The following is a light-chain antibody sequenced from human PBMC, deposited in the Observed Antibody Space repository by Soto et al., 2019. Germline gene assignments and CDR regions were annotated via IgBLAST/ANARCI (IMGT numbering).Light chain of an antibody. CDR2: KAS. Sequence: DIQMTQFPSTLSASLGDRVTITCRASQSISNWLAWYQQKPGRAPKLLIYKASSLESGVPSRFSGSGSGTEFTLTISSLQPDDFATYYCQQYNSYLITFGQGTRLEIK. CDR1: QSISNW. CDR3: QQYNSYLIT. V-gene: IGKV1-5*03. J-gene: IGKJ5*01.